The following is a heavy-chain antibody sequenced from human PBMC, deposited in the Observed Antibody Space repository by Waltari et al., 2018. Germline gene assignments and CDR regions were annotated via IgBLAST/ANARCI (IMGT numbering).Heavy chain of an antibody. CDR2: ISSDGNSR. J-gene: IGHJ3*02. CDR3: ARKGVTSSSDSFDM. D-gene: IGHD2-21*02. CDR1: GITLTSYR. V-gene: IGHV3-74*01. Sequence: EVQLVESGGGLVQPGGSLRLSCAASGITLTSYRKHWVPQVPGKGLVWVSRISSDGNSRTYADSMKGRFTISRDNAKNTLYLQMNNLRAEDTAVYYCARKGVTSSSDSFDMWGQGTMVTVSS.